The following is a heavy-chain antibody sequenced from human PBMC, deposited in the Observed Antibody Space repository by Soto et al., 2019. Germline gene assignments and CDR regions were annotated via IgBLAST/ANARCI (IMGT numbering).Heavy chain of an antibody. CDR2: IYYIVST. J-gene: IGHJ6*03. Sequence: SDTLSLTCTFSVFSIISPYYCICIRQHPGMCLEWIVFIYYIVSTFYNPSLKIRVTISLDRSKNQFSLKLSSVTASDTAVYFCARMGTGDSTVKGMEVWGKGXTGTVS. CDR1: VFSIISPYY. V-gene: IGHV4-31*03. CDR3: ARMGTGDSTVKGMEV. D-gene: IGHD3-9*01.